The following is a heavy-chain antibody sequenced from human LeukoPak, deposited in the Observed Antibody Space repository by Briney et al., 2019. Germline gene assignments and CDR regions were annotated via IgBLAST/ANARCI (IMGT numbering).Heavy chain of an antibody. CDR1: GGSISSYY. CDR3: AREVGIAYNWFDP. V-gene: IGHV4-59*01. J-gene: IGHJ5*02. Sequence: SETLSLTCTVSGGSISSYYWSWVRQPPGKGLEGLGDIYYSGSTNYNPSLKSRVTISVDTSKNQFSLKLSSVTAADTAVYYFAREVGIAYNWFDPWGQGTRVTVSS. D-gene: IGHD2-15*01. CDR2: IYYSGST.